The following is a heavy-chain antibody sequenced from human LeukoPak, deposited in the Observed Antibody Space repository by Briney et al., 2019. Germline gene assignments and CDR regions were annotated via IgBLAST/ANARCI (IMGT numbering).Heavy chain of an antibody. V-gene: IGHV3-23*01. J-gene: IGHJ4*02. CDR2: ISDSGKNT. Sequence: GGSLRLSCAASGFTFSNYAMTWVRQAPGKGLEWVSVISDSGKNTYYADSVKGRFTISRDNSKNTLYLQMYSLRVEDTAIYSCAKSAGRYSDLSYYYDYWGQRTLVTVSS. CDR3: AKSAGRYSDLSYYYDY. CDR1: GFTFSNYA. D-gene: IGHD2-15*01.